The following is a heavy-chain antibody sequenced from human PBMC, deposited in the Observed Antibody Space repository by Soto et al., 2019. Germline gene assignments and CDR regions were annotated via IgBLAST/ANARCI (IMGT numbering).Heavy chain of an antibody. Sequence: QVQLVESGGGVVQPGRSLRLSCAASGFTFSSYGMHWVRQAPGKGLEWVAVISYDGSNKYYADSVKGRFTISRDNSKNTLYLRMNSLRAEDTAVYYCAKGDVVVTAIGAFDIWGQGTMFTVSS. CDR1: GFTFSSYG. CDR3: AKGDVVVTAIGAFDI. J-gene: IGHJ3*02. CDR2: ISYDGSNK. D-gene: IGHD2-21*02. V-gene: IGHV3-30*18.